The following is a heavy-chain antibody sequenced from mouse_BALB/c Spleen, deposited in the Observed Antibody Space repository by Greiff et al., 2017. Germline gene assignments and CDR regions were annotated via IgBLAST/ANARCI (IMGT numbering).Heavy chain of an antibody. V-gene: IGHV5-12-2*01. CDR2: ISNGGGST. CDR3: ARHYYGFAY. D-gene: IGHD1-1*01. CDR1: GFTFSSYT. Sequence: EVQRVESGGGLVQPGGSLNLSCAASGFTFSSYTMSWVRQTPAKRLEWVAYISNGGGSTYYPDTVKGRFTISRDNSKNTLYLQMSSLKSEDTAMYYCARHYYGFAYGGQGTLVTVSA. J-gene: IGHJ3*01.